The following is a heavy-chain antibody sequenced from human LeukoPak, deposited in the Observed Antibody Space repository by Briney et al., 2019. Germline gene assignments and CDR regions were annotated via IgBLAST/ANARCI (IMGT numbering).Heavy chain of an antibody. Sequence: PSETLSLTCTVSGGSIINYYWSWIRQPPGKGLEWIGYIYYSGSTNYNPSLKSRVTISVDTSKNQFSLKLSSVTAADTAVYYCASQITGTPNWFDPWGQGTLVTVSS. D-gene: IGHD1-20*01. CDR3: ASQITGTPNWFDP. J-gene: IGHJ5*02. CDR1: GGSIINYY. CDR2: IYYSGST. V-gene: IGHV4-59*01.